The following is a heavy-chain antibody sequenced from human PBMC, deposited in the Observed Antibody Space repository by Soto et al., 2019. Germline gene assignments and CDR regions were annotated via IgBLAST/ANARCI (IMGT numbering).Heavy chain of an antibody. D-gene: IGHD2-2*01. CDR1: GGSINSSTYY. J-gene: IGHJ4*02. Sequence: QLQLQESGPGLVKPSETLSLSCTVSGGSINSSTYYWGWVRQPPGKGLEWIGSIHYSGGTYYNPSLRSGVGIYVDTSKHRFSLKLSSVNAADTPVYDCARDLAGYAGAIYYWGQGTLVTVSS. CDR3: ARDLAGYAGAIYY. CDR2: IHYSGGT. V-gene: IGHV4-39*02.